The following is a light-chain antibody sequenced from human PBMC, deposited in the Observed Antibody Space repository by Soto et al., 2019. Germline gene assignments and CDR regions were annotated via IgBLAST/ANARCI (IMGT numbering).Light chain of an antibody. J-gene: IGLJ3*02. Sequence: QSALTQPRSVSGSPGQSVTISCTATGSDVGDSSHVSWYQLHPGKAPKLMIYEVNNRPSGVPDRFSGSKSGSTASLTISGLQAEDEADYYCCSYAGSYTWVFGGGTKLTVL. CDR1: GSDVGDSSH. CDR3: CSYAGSYTWV. CDR2: EVN. V-gene: IGLV2-11*01.